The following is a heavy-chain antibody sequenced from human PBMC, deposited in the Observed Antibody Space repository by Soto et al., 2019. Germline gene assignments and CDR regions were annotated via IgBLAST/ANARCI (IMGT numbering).Heavy chain of an antibody. Sequence: GASVKVSCKASGYTLPSYYMHLVRQAPGQGLEWMGLINPSGGSTSYAQQFQGRVTMTRETSTSTVYMDLSSLRSEDTAVYYCARGYGTPEGSGSYLDDYYYSMDVWGQGPTVPVSS. D-gene: IGHD3-10*01. V-gene: IGHV1-46*01. CDR2: INPSGGST. J-gene: IGHJ6*02. CDR1: GYTLPSYY. CDR3: ARGYGTPEGSGSYLDDYYYSMDV.